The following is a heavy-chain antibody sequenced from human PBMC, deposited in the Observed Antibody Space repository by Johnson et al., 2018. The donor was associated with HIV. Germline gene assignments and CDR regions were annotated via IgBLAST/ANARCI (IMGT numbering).Heavy chain of an antibody. J-gene: IGHJ3*02. Sequence: MQLVESGGGLVQPGGSLRLSCAASGFTFSSYAMSWVRQAPGKGLEWVGRIKSKTDGGTTDYAAPVKGRFTISRDDSKNTLYLQMNSLRPEDTAVYYCARSSGYYGTDAFDIWGQGTMVTVSS. CDR3: ARSSGYYGTDAFDI. CDR2: IKSKTDGGTT. D-gene: IGHD3-22*01. CDR1: GFTFSSYA. V-gene: IGHV3-15*01.